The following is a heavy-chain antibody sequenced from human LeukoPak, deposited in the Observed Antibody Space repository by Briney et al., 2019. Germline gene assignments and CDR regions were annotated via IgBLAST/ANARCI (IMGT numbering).Heavy chain of an antibody. CDR3: AKTPISSGNYYFAFDY. CDR1: GLTFTTNA. Sequence: GGFLRLSCAASGLTFTTNAMSWVRQAPGKGLEWVSVLSGSGGSTYYADSVKGRFTISRDNSKDTLSLQMNSLRAEETAIYYCAKTPISSGNYYFAFDYWGQGTLDTVSS. CDR2: LSGSGGST. V-gene: IGHV3-23*01. D-gene: IGHD1-26*01. J-gene: IGHJ4*02.